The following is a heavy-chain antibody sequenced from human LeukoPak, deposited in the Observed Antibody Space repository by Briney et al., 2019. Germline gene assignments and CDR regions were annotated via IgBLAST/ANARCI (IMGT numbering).Heavy chain of an antibody. CDR1: GYTFTGYY. D-gene: IGHD2-21*01. CDR2: INPNSGGT. V-gene: IGHV1-2*02. CDR3: ARAESMGKIAFDY. Sequence: GASVKVSCKASGYTFTGYYMHWVRQAPGQGLEWMGWINPNSGGTNYAQKFQGRVTMTRDTSISTAYMELSRLRSDDTAVYYCARAESMGKIAFDYWGQGTLVTVSS. J-gene: IGHJ4*02.